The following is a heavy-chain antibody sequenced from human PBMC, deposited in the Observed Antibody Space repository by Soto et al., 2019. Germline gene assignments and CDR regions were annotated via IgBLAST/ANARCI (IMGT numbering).Heavy chain of an antibody. V-gene: IGHV4-4*07. J-gene: IGHJ5*02. D-gene: IGHD3-3*01. CDR2: IYSSGNT. CDR1: GGTISGYY. CDR3: ARGQRFSDWFDP. Sequence: SETLSLTCSVSGGTISGYYLTWIRQPAGKGLEWIGRIYSSGNTKYNPSLQSRVTMSLDTSNNQFSLRLTSVTAADTAVYYCARGQRFSDWFDPWGQGTLVIVYS.